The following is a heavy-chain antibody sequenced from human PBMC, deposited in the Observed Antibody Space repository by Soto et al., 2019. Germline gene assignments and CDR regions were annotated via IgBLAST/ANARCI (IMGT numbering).Heavy chain of an antibody. CDR2: INPSGGST. V-gene: IGHV1-46*01. CDR3: ARPGSGYYLPFDY. J-gene: IGHJ4*02. D-gene: IGHD3-22*01. CDR1: GYTFTIYY. Sequence: GASVKVSCKASGYTFTIYYMHCVLQSPGQGLEWMGIINPSGGSTSYAQKFQGRVTMTRDTSTSTVYMELSSLRSEDTAVYYCARPGSGYYLPFDYWGQGTLVTVSS.